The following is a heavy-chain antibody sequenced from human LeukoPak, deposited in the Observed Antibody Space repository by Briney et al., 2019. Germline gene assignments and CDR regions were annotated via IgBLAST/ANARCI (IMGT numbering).Heavy chain of an antibody. J-gene: IGHJ4*02. Sequence: PGGSLRLSCAASGFTFSNYAMRWVRQAPGKGLEWVSGLSGSGGSTYYADSVKGRFSISRDNSKNTLYLQMNSLRAEDTALYYCAKVPWPADMATISDYWGQGTLVTVSS. CDR3: AKVPWPADMATISDY. D-gene: IGHD5-24*01. V-gene: IGHV3-23*01. CDR2: LSGSGGST. CDR1: GFTFSNYA.